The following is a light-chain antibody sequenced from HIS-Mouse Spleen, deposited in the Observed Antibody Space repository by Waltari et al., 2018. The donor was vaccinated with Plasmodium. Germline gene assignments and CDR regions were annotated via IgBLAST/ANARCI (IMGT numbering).Light chain of an antibody. CDR3: NSRDSSGNHQV. V-gene: IGLV3-19*01. J-gene: IGLJ3*02. Sequence: SSELTQDPAVSVALGQTVRITCQGDSLRSYYASWYQQKPGQAPVLVIYGKNNRPSGIPDRFSCSSSGNTASLTITGAHAEDEADDYCNSRDSSGNHQVFGGGTKLTVL. CDR1: SLRSYY. CDR2: GKN.